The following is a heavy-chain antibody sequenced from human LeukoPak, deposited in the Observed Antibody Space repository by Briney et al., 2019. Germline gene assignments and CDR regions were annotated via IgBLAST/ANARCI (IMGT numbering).Heavy chain of an antibody. J-gene: IGHJ1*01. V-gene: IGHV3-30*02. CDR1: GFTFSSYG. Sequence: GGSLRLXCAASGFTFSSYGMHWVRQAPGKGLEWVAFIRYDGSNKYYVDSVKGRFTISRDNSKNTLYLQMNSLRAEDTAVYYCAKSWSIFGVAPIYFQHWGQGTLVTVSS. CDR3: AKSWSIFGVAPIYFQH. CDR2: IRYDGSNK. D-gene: IGHD3-3*01.